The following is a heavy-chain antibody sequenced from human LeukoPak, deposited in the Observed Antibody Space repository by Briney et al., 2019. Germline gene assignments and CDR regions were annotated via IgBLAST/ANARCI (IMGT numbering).Heavy chain of an antibody. J-gene: IGHJ6*04. CDR3: ARADYGDLINV. CDR1: GGSISSYY. Sequence: SETLSLTCTVSGGSISSYYWSWIRQPPGKGLEWIGYIYYSGSTNYNPSLKSRVTISVDTSKNQFSLKLSSVTAADTAVYYCARADYGDLINVWGKGTTVTVSS. D-gene: IGHD4-17*01. CDR2: IYYSGST. V-gene: IGHV4-59*01.